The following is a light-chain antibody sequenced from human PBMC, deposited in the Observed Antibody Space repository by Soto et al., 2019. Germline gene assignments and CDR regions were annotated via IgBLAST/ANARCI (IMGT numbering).Light chain of an antibody. J-gene: IGLJ1*01. CDR2: GNS. Sequence: QCVLTQPPSVSGAPGQRVTISCTGSSSNIGAGYDVHWYQQFPGAAPKLLIYGNSNRPSGVPDRFSGSKSGTSASLAITGLQAEAEADYYCQSYDSSLSGYVFGTGTKLTVL. CDR3: QSYDSSLSGYV. V-gene: IGLV1-40*01. CDR1: SSNIGAGYD.